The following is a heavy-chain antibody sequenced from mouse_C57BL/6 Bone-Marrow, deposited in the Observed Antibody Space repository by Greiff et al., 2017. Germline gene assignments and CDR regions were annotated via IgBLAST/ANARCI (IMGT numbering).Heavy chain of an antibody. CDR1: GFTFSNYW. J-gene: IGHJ4*01. CDR2: IRLKSDNYAT. D-gene: IGHD2-5*01. CDR3: SYSKGAMDY. Sequence: EVQGVESGGGLVQPGGSMKLSCVASGFTFSNYWMNWVRQSPEKGLEWVAQIRLKSDNYATHYAESVKGRFTISRDESKSIVSLHINNLRAEDTGMYYCSYSKGAMDYWGQGTSVTVSS. V-gene: IGHV6-3*01.